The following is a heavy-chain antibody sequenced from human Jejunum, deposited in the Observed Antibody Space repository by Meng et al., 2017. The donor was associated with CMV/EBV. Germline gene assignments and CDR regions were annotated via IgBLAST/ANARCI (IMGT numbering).Heavy chain of an antibody. V-gene: IGHV1-69*05. CDR1: GGTFSNYG. Sequence: SCKASGGTFSNYGINWVRQAPGQGLEWIGGFNPLFGSPSYAQRFQGRVTVTTDESTRTAYMDLRSLTSDDTAVYYCATGSNMFILLDSWGQGTLVTVSS. J-gene: IGHJ4*02. CDR2: FNPLFGSP. CDR3: ATGSNMFILLDS. D-gene: IGHD2-21*01.